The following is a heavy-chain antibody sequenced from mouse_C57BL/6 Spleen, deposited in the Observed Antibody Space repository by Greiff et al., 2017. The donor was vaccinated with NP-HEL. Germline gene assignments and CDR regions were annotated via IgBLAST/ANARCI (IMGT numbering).Heavy chain of an antibody. CDR2: IDPENGDT. V-gene: IGHV14-4*01. CDR1: GFNIKDDY. D-gene: IGHD1-1*01. J-gene: IGHJ2*01. Sequence: EVKLQESGAELVRPGASVKLSCTASGFNIKDDYMHWVKHRPEQGLEWIGWIDPENGDTEYASKFQGKATITADTSSNTAYLQLSSLTSEDTAVYYCTKVSYYYGSSPDYWGQGTTLTVSS. CDR3: TKVSYYYGSSPDY.